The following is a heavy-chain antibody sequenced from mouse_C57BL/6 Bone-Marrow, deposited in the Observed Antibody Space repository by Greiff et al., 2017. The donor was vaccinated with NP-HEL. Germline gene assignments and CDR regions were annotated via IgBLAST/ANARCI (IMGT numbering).Heavy chain of an antibody. J-gene: IGHJ3*01. D-gene: IGHD2-3*01. V-gene: IGHV5-9*01. CDR3: ANDGYYV. Sequence: EVKVEESGGGLVKPGGSLKLSCAASGFTFSSYTMSWVRQTPEKRLEWVATISGGGGNTYYPDSVKGRFTISRDNAKNTLYLQMSSLRSEDTALYYCANDGYYVWGQGTLVTVSA. CDR1: GFTFSSYT. CDR2: ISGGGGNT.